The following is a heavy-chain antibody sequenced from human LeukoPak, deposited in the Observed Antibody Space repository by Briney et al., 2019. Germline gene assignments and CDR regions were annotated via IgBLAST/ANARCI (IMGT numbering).Heavy chain of an antibody. CDR1: GVIFSSYA. CDR2: ISGSGGST. CDR3: AKSRYSSSWYYFDY. Sequence: GGSLRLSCAASGVIFSSYAMSWVRQAPGKGLEWVSAISGSGGSTYYADSVKGRFTISRDNSKNTLYLQMNSLRAEDTAVYYCAKSRYSSSWYYFDYWGQGTLVTVSS. J-gene: IGHJ4*02. V-gene: IGHV3-23*01. D-gene: IGHD6-13*01.